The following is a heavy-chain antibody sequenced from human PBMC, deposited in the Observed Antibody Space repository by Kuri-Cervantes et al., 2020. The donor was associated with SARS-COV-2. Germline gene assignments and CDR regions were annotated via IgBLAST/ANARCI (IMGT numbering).Heavy chain of an antibody. CDR3: ARDTYYDILTGYSPLGFDP. D-gene: IGHD3-9*01. CDR1: GGSISSGGYS. Sequence: SETLSLTCAVSGGSISSGGYSWSWIRQPPGKGLEWIGRIYTSGSTNYNPSLKSRVTMSVDTSKNQFSLKLSSVTAADTAVYYCARDTYYDILTGYSPLGFDPWGQGTLVTVSS. CDR2: IYTSGST. V-gene: IGHV4-61*02. J-gene: IGHJ5*02.